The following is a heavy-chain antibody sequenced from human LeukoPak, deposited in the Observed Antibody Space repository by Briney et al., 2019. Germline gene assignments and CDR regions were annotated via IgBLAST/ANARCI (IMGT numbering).Heavy chain of an antibody. CDR3: ARDIVVVPAAPGPYYMDV. V-gene: IGHV4-34*01. Sequence: SSETLSLTCAVYGGSFSGYYWSWIRQPPGKGLEWIGEINHSGSTNYNPSLKSRVTISVDTSKNQFSLKLSSVTAADTAVYYCARDIVVVPAAPGPYYMDVWGKGTTVTVSS. CDR2: INHSGST. CDR1: GGSFSGYY. J-gene: IGHJ6*03. D-gene: IGHD2-2*01.